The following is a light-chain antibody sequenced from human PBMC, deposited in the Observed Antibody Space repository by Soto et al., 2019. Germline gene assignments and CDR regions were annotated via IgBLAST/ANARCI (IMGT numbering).Light chain of an antibody. CDR3: SSYTSSTTWV. CDR1: SSDVGGYNY. J-gene: IGLJ3*02. CDR2: GVS. V-gene: IGLV2-14*01. Sequence: QSALTQPASVSGSPGQSITISCTGTSSDVGGYNYVSWHQQHPGKAPKLMIYGVSNRPSGVSSRFSGSKSGNTASLTISALQAEDEADYYCSSYTSSTTWVFGGGTKVTVL.